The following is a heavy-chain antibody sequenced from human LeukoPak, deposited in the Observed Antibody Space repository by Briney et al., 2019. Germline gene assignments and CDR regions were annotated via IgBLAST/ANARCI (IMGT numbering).Heavy chain of an antibody. V-gene: IGHV4-59*08. CDR3: ARRMNYYDSSAHPHGACEL. Sequence: PSETLSLTCTVSGGSFSGYYWNWIRQPPGKGLEWIGHIYYSGSTNYTPSLKSRVTISVDTSNNQFSLNLTSVSATDTAVYYCARRMNYYDSSAHPHGACELWGQGTMVTVSS. J-gene: IGHJ3*01. CDR2: IYYSGST. CDR1: GGSFSGYY. D-gene: IGHD3-22*01.